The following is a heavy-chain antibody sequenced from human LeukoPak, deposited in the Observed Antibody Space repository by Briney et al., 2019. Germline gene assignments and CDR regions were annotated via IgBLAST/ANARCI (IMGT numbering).Heavy chain of an antibody. CDR1: GFTFSSYA. D-gene: IGHD5-18*01. CDR2: ISGSGGST. J-gene: IGHJ4*02. Sequence: GGSLRLSCAASGFTFSSYAMSWVRQAPGKGLEWVSAISGSGGSTYYADSVKGRFTISRDNAKNSLYLQMNSLRAEDTAVYYCARDTAYYFDYWGQGTLVTVSS. V-gene: IGHV3-23*01. CDR3: ARDTAYYFDY.